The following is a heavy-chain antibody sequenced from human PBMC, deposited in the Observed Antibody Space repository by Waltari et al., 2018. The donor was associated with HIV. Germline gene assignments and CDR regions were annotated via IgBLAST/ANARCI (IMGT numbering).Heavy chain of an antibody. CDR2: IGGYNGET. D-gene: IGHD3-22*01. CDR3: ARDHYYGSSGYYSDY. Sequence: QVHLVQSGAELRKPGASVTVSCKASGYTFTNYGITWVRQAPGQGLEWMGWIGGYNGETKYAQKVRGRVTRTTDTSTSTAYLEMGSLRFDDTAVYYCARDHYYGSSGYYSDYWGQGTLVTVSS. J-gene: IGHJ4*02. CDR1: GYTFTNYG. V-gene: IGHV1-18*01.